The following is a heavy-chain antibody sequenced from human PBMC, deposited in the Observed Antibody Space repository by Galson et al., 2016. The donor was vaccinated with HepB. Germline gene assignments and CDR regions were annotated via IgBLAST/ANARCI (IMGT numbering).Heavy chain of an antibody. J-gene: IGHJ6*03. CDR3: AKAKEGLNYYYYYMDV. V-gene: IGHV3-23*01. CDR2: ISSTGSST. Sequence: SLRLSCAASGFTISTYAMSWVRQAPGKGLEWVSGISSTGSSTYYADSVKGRFTISRDKSKNTLYLQMNSLRADDTALYYCAKAKEGLNYYYYYMDVWGKGTMVTVSS. D-gene: IGHD3-10*01. CDR1: GFTISTYA.